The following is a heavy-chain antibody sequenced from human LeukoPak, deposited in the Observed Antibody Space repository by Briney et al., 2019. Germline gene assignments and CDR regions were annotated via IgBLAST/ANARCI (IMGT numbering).Heavy chain of an antibody. D-gene: IGHD4-17*01. CDR3: ARVFDGAYPFAY. J-gene: IGHJ4*02. Sequence: PSETLSLTCTVSGGSISSGDYYWSWIRQPPGKGLEWIGYIYYSGSTYYNPSLKSRVTISVDTSKNQFSLKLSSVTAADTAVYYCARVFDGAYPFAYWGQGTLVTVSS. V-gene: IGHV4-30-4*01. CDR2: IYYSGST. CDR1: GGSISSGDYY.